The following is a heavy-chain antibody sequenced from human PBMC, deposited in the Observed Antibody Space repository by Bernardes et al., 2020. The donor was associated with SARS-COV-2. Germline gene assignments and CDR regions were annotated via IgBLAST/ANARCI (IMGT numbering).Heavy chain of an antibody. CDR3: ARDSPDCSSTSCYYYYYYYMDV. J-gene: IGHJ6*03. CDR1: GGSISSSY. CDR2: IYTSGST. D-gene: IGHD2-2*01. Sequence: SETLSLTCTVSGGSISSSYWSWIRQPTGQGLEWIGRIYTSGSTNYNPSLKSRVTMSVDTSKNQFSLKLSSVTAADTAVYYCARDSPDCSSTSCYYYYYYYMDVWGKGTTVTVSS. V-gene: IGHV4-4*07.